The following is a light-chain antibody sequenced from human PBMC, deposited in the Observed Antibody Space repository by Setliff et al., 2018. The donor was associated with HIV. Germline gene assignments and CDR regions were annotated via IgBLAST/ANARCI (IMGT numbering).Light chain of an antibody. J-gene: IGKJ4*01. Sequence: DIVMTQSPDSLAVSLGERATIDCTSSQSILYTSSNQNFLAWYQQTPGHPPKLLIYWAPTRESGVPDRFSGSGSGTNFTLTISSLQAEDVAVYYCQQYYSTPLTFGGGTKVDIK. CDR1: QSILYTSSNQNF. V-gene: IGKV4-1*01. CDR2: WAP. CDR3: QQYYSTPLT.